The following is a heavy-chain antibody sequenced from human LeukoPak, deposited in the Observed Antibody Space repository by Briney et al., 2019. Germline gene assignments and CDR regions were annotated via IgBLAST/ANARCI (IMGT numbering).Heavy chain of an antibody. CDR3: AKDRGSTRSNSPFDY. CDR2: ISGSGGST. Sequence: GGSLRLSCAASGFTFGSYAMSWVRQAPGKGLEWVSAISGSGGSTYYADSVKGRFTISRDNSKNTLYLQMNSLRAEDTAVYYCAKDRGSTRSNSPFDYWGQGTLVTVSS. J-gene: IGHJ4*02. V-gene: IGHV3-23*01. CDR1: GFTFGSYA. D-gene: IGHD2-2*01.